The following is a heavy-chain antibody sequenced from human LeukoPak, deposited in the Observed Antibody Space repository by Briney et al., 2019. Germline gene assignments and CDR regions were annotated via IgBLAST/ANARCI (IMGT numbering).Heavy chain of an antibody. CDR3: ARAPQLRFLEWLPQLDY. D-gene: IGHD3-3*01. CDR2: IYYSGST. V-gene: IGHV4-30-4*08. Sequence: LRLSCAASGFTFSSYAMSWIRQPPGKGLEWIGYIYYSGSTYYNPSLKSRVTISVDTSKNQFSLKLSSVTAADTAVYYCARAPQLRFLEWLPQLDYWGQGTLVTVSS. J-gene: IGHJ4*02. CDR1: GFTFSSYA.